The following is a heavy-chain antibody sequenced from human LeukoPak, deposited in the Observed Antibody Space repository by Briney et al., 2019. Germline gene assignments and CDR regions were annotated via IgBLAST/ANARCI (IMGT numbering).Heavy chain of an antibody. V-gene: IGHV3-30*02. D-gene: IGHD6-19*01. CDR1: GFTFSSYG. Sequence: GGSLRLSRAASGFTFSSYGMHWVRQAPGKGLEWVAFIRYDGSNKYYADSVKGRFTISRDNSKNTLYLQMNSLRAEDTAVYYCAKAGEVAGTSYFDYWGQGTLVTVSS. CDR2: IRYDGSNK. CDR3: AKAGEVAGTSYFDY. J-gene: IGHJ4*02.